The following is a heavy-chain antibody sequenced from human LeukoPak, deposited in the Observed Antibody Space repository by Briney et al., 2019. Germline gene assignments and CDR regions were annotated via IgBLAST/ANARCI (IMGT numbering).Heavy chain of an antibody. CDR1: GYSFTSYW. CDR2: IYPGDSDT. V-gene: IGHV5-51*01. CDR3: ARLRRNYYYHYGMDV. J-gene: IGHJ6*02. Sequence: GESLKISCKGSGYSFTSYWIGWVRQMPGRGLEWMGIIYPGDSDTRYSPSFQGQVTISADKSISTAYLQWSSLKASDTAMYYCARLRRNYYYHYGMDVWGQGTTVIVSS.